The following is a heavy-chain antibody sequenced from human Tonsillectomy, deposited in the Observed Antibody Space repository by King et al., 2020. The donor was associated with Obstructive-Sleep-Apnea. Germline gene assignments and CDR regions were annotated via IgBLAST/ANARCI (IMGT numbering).Heavy chain of an antibody. CDR1: GYIFINYY. CDR3: AKSPDYWYFDL. V-gene: IGHV1-2*04. CDR2: INPKSGGT. J-gene: IGHJ2*01. Sequence: QLVQSGAEVKKPGASMKVSCKASGYIFINYYMHWLRQAPGQGLEWMGWINPKSGGTKYAQKFQGSVTMTRDTSINTAYMELNRLKSDDTAVYFCAKSPDYWYFDLWGRGTLVTVSS.